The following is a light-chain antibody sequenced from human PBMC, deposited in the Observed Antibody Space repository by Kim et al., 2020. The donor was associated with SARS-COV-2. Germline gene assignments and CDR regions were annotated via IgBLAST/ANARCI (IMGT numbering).Light chain of an antibody. Sequence: QRITISCSGSKSNIGSDYVYWYQQVAGAAPKLLIYRNNERPSGVPDRFSGSKSGTSASLAISGLRSEDEADYFCAAWDDSVRGQVFGGGTQLTVL. CDR2: RNN. CDR3: AAWDDSVRGQV. CDR1: KSNIGSDY. J-gene: IGLJ3*02. V-gene: IGLV1-47*01.